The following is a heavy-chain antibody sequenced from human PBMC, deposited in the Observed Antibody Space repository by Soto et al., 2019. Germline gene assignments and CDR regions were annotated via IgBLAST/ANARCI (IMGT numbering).Heavy chain of an antibody. CDR3: AKEGGLSGSYYISSSYYFDY. CDR2: ISYDGSNT. V-gene: IGHV3-30*18. CDR1: GFTFSSYG. J-gene: IGHJ4*02. D-gene: IGHD1-26*01. Sequence: QVQLVESGGGVVQPGRSLRLSCVASGFTFSSYGMHWVRQAPGKGLEWVAIISYDGSNTYYADSAKGRFTISRDNSKNTLYLQMNSLRAEDTSVYYCAKEGGLSGSYYISSSYYFDYWGQGTLVTVSS.